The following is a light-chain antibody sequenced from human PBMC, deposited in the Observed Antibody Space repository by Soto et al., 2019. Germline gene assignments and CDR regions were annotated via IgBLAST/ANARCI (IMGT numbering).Light chain of an antibody. J-gene: IGLJ3*02. Sequence: QSVLTQPPSASATPGQRVTISCSGSNSNIGNNTVNWYHQVPGTAPKLPIYSNNRRPSGVPDRFSGSKSGTSASLAISGLQSDDEADYYCAAWDDSLNGPVFGGGTKLTVL. V-gene: IGLV1-44*01. CDR3: AAWDDSLNGPV. CDR2: SNN. CDR1: NSNIGNNT.